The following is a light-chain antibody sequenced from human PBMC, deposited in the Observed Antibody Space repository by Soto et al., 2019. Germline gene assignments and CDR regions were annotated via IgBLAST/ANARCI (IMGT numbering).Light chain of an antibody. V-gene: IGKV1-5*01. CDR3: QLYYGYFT. J-gene: IGKJ3*01. CDR2: DAS. Sequence: DIQLTQFPSTLSASVGDRVTITCRASQSVSSWLAWYQQKPGEAPKLLIYDASSLENGGPSRFSGSGSGTEFTLTISSLQPDDFATYYCQLYYGYFTFGPGTKVDIK. CDR1: QSVSSW.